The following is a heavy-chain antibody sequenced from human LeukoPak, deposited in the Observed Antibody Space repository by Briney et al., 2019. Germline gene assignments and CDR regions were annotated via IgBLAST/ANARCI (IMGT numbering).Heavy chain of an antibody. CDR1: GFIFNNYA. D-gene: IGHD6-13*01. CDR3: ARRGGSSWSSFDY. J-gene: IGHJ4*02. V-gene: IGHV3-23*01. Sequence: PGGSLRLSCAASGFIFNNYAMNWVRQAPGKGLEWVSGISGLGGSAYYAASVKGRFTISRDNSGNRVFLQLNSLRVEDTAVYYRARRGGSSWSSFDYWGQGTLVTVSS. CDR2: ISGLGGSA.